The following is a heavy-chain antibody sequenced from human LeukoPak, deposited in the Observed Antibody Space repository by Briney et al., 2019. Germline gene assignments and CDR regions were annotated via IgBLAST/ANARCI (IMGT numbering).Heavy chain of an antibody. CDR1: GVTFSDYY. J-gene: IGHJ4*02. CDR3: ARGVYIAAAQYGY. CDR2: ISNSGRII. V-gene: IGHV3-11*01. D-gene: IGHD6-13*01. Sequence: PGGSLRLSCAASGVTFSDYYMSWIRQAPGKGLEWVTYISNSGRIIHYADSVKGRFTISRDNVKQSLSLQMNSLRAEDTAVYYCARGVYIAAAQYGYWGQGTLVTVSS.